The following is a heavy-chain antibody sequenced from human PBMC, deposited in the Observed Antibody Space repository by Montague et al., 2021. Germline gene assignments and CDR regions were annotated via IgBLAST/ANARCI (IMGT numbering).Heavy chain of an antibody. J-gene: IGHJ5*02. Sequence: PALVKPTQTLTLTCTFSGFSISTSRVGVGWIRQPPGKALEWLALIYWDDEKRYSPSLKSRLTITKDTSKNQVVLTMTNIDPVDTGTYYCAHRVVWAAVQNWFDAWGQGTLVTVSS. CDR3: AHRVVWAAVQNWFDA. D-gene: IGHD6-13*01. CDR2: IYWDDEK. CDR1: GFSISTSRVG. V-gene: IGHV2-5*02.